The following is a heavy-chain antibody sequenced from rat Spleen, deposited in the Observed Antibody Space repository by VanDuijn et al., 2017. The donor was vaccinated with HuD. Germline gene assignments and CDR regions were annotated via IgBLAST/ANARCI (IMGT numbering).Heavy chain of an antibody. CDR1: GFIFSNYG. CDR2: ISTSGGRT. V-gene: IGHV5-25*01. CDR3: ARPDYGYPFAY. J-gene: IGHJ3*01. D-gene: IGHD1-7*01. Sequence: EVELVESGGGLVQPGRSMKLSCAASGFIFSNYGMAWVRQASTKGLEWVASISTSGGRTYHRDSVKGRFTISRDNAKSTLYLQMDSLRSEDTATYYCARPDYGYPFAYWGQGTLVTVSS.